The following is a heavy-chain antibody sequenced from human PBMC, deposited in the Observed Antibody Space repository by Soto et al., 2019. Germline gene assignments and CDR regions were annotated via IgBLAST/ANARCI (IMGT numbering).Heavy chain of an antibody. Sequence: ASVKVSCKASGYIFTSYGTTWVRQAPGQGLEWMGWISAYTGNTNYAQKLQGRVTMTTDTSTSTGYMELRSLRSDDTAVYYCARDTIAVAAAFDIWGQGTMVTVSS. CDR1: GYIFTSYG. D-gene: IGHD6-19*01. CDR2: ISAYTGNT. V-gene: IGHV1-18*01. CDR3: ARDTIAVAAAFDI. J-gene: IGHJ3*02.